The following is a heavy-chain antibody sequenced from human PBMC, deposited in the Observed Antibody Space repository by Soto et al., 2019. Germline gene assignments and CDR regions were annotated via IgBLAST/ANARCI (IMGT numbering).Heavy chain of an antibody. D-gene: IGHD2-15*01. Sequence: GGSLRLSCAASGFTFSSYVMSWVRQAPGKGLEWVSGISNSVSNTYYADSVKGRFTISRDNSKSTLYLQMNSLRAEDTAVYYCAKDLELVVAAPDFDPWCQGTLVTVSS. CDR1: GFTFSSYV. CDR3: AKDLELVVAAPDFDP. J-gene: IGHJ5*02. V-gene: IGHV3-23*01. CDR2: ISNSVSNT.